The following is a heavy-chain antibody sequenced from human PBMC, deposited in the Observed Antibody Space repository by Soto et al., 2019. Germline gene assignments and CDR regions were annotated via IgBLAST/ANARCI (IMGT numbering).Heavy chain of an antibody. CDR2: IIPILGIA. J-gene: IGHJ3*02. V-gene: IGHV1-69*08. D-gene: IGHD6-19*01. CDR3: ARDLSSGIAVAGHGGDDDFDI. CDR1: GGTFSSYT. Sequence: QVQLVQSGAEVKKPGSSVKVSCKASGGTFSSYTISWVRQAPGQGLEWMGRIIPILGIANYAQKFQGRVTITADKSTSTAYMELGSLRSEDTAVYYCARDLSSGIAVAGHGGDDDFDIWGQGTMVPVSS.